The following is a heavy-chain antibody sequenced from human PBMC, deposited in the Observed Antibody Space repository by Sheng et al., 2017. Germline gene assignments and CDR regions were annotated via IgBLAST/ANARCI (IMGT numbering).Heavy chain of an antibody. CDR2: IYYSGST. CDR1: GGSISSSSYY. V-gene: IGHV4-39*07. J-gene: IGHJ4*02. CDR3: ARSRATSRSSGFDY. Sequence: QLQLQESGPGLVKPSETLSLTCTVSGGSISSSSYYWGWIRQPPGKGLEWIGSIYYSGSTYYNPSLKSRVTISVDTSKNQFSLKLSSVTAADTAVYYCARSRATSRSSGFDYWGQGTLVTVSS. D-gene: IGHD6-19*01.